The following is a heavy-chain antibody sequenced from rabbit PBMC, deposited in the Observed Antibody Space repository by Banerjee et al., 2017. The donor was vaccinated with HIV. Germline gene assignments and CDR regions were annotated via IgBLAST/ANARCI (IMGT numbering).Heavy chain of an antibody. CDR1: GFDFSSYG. CDR2: IDPVFGST. V-gene: IGHV1S47*01. CDR3: VRGGYYGSGWGDYGLDH. J-gene: IGHJ6*01. Sequence: QEQLVESGGGLVQPGGSLKLSCKASGFDFSSYGVSWVRQAPGKGLEWIGYIDPVFGSTYYANWVNGRFTISSHNAQNTLYLQLNSLTAADTATYFCVRGGYYGSGWGDYGLDHWGQGT. D-gene: IGHD4-1*01.